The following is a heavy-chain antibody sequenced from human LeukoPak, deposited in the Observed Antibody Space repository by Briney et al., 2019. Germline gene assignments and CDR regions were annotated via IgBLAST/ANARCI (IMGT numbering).Heavy chain of an antibody. CDR2: ISSTSSYI. CDR3: ARALWSGPVYYGMDV. J-gene: IGHJ6*02. Sequence: GGSLRLSCAASGFTFSNYNFYWVRQAPGKGLEWVSSISSTSSYIYYADSMKGRFTISRDDAKNSLYLQMNSLRAEDTAVYYCARALWSGPVYYGMDVWGQGTTVTVSS. CDR1: GFTFSNYN. D-gene: IGHD3-10*01. V-gene: IGHV3-21*01.